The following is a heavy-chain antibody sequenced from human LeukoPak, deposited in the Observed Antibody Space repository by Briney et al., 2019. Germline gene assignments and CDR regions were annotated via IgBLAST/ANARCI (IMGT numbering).Heavy chain of an antibody. V-gene: IGHV3-48*03. Sequence: GGSLRLSCAASGFTFSSYEMNWVRQAPGKGLEWVSYISSSGSTIYYADSVKGRFTISRDNSKNTLYLQMNSLRAEDTAVYYCAKDGYGSGSYYNAREFDYWGQGTLVTVSS. CDR2: ISSSGSTI. CDR1: GFTFSSYE. CDR3: AKDGYGSGSYYNAREFDY. D-gene: IGHD3-10*01. J-gene: IGHJ4*02.